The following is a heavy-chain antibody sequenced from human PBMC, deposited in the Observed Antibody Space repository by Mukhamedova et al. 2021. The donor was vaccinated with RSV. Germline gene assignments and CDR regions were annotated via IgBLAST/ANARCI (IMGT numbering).Heavy chain of an antibody. V-gene: IGHV1-69*10. Sequence: GQGLEWMGGIIPILGIANYAQKFQGRVTITADKSTSTAYMELSSLRSEDTAVYYCARVGGDGYNYRWGWGQGTLVTVSS. CDR2: IIPILGIA. J-gene: IGHJ4*02. D-gene: IGHD5-24*01. CDR3: ARVGGDGYNYRWG.